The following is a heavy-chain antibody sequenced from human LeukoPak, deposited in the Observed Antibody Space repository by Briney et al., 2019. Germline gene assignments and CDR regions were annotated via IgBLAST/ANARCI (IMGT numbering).Heavy chain of an antibody. J-gene: IGHJ4*02. D-gene: IGHD3-10*01. V-gene: IGHV3-7*01. CDR3: ARDDRDHMVPYDY. CDR2: IKQDGSEK. CDR1: GFTFSSYW. Sequence: GGSLRLSCAASGFTFSSYWMSWVRQAPGKGLEWVANIKQDGSEKYYVDSVKGRFTISRDNAKNSLYLQMNSLRAEDTAVYYCARDDRDHMVPYDYWGQGTLVSVSS.